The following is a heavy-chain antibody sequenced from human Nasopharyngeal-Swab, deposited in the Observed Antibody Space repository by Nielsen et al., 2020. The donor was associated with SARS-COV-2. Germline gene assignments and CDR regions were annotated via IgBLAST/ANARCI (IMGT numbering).Heavy chain of an antibody. D-gene: IGHD6-25*01. CDR1: GFNVRTYS. V-gene: IGHV3-21*04. Sequence: GGSLKLSCAASGFNVRTYSLTWVRQAPGKGLEWVSYITVDGSHTNYADSVKGRFSISRDNAKNSLYLQMNSLRAEDTALYYCAKVGTATADYWGQGTLVTVSS. CDR3: AKVGTATADY. J-gene: IGHJ4*02. CDR2: ITVDGSHT.